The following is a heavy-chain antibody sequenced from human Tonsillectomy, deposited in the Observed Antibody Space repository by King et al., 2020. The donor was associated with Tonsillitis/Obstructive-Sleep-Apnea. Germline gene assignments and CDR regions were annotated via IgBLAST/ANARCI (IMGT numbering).Heavy chain of an antibody. Sequence: VQLVESGGGLVQPGGSLRPSCAASGFTFSSYAMSWVRQAQGKGLEWVSGISGSGGRTYYANSVKGRFTISRDNSKNTLYLQMNNLRAEDTAVYYCAKDPPRGGVTGGRAFEIWGQGTMVTVSS. V-gene: IGHV3-23*04. CDR2: ISGSGGRT. J-gene: IGHJ3*02. CDR3: AKDPPRGGVTGGRAFEI. CDR1: GFTFSSYA. D-gene: IGHD3-16*01.